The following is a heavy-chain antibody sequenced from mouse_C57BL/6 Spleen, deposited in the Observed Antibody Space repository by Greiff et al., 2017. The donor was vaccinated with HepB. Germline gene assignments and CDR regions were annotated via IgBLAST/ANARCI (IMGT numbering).Heavy chain of an antibody. V-gene: IGHV1-50*01. CDR3: ARCDSNYLYAMDY. CDR1: GYTFTSYW. Sequence: QVQLQQPGAELVKPGASVKLSCKASGYTFTSYWMQWVKQRPGQGLEWIGEIDPSDSYTNYNQKFKGKATLTVDTSSSTAYMQLSSLTSEDSAVYYCARCDSNYLYAMDYWGQGTSVTVSS. J-gene: IGHJ4*01. D-gene: IGHD2-5*01. CDR2: IDPSDSYT.